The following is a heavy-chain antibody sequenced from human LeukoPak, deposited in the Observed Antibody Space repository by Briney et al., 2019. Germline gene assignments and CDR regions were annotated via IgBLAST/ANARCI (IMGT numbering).Heavy chain of an antibody. Sequence: GGSLRLSCVASGFTFSTYGIHWVRQAPGKGLEWVAFVRFDGSNRYYADSVKGRFTISRDNSKNTLYVQMNSLRAEDTAVYYCAKDRSRDGYDAFDLWGQGTMVSVSS. CDR1: GFTFSTYG. J-gene: IGHJ3*01. CDR3: AKDRSRDGYDAFDL. CDR2: VRFDGSNR. D-gene: IGHD5-24*01. V-gene: IGHV3-30*02.